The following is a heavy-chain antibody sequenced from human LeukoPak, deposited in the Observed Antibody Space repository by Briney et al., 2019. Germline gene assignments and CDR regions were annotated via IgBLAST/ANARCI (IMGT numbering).Heavy chain of an antibody. D-gene: IGHD6-19*01. CDR3: AKEALSTRIAVAGNFDY. J-gene: IGHJ4*02. CDR1: GFTFSSYD. V-gene: IGHV3-13*01. Sequence: PGGSLRLSCAASGFTFSSYDMHWVRQATGKGLEWVSAIGTAGDTYYPGSVKGRFTISRENAKNTLYLQMNSLRAEDTAVYYCAKEALSTRIAVAGNFDYWGQGTLVTVSS. CDR2: IGTAGDT.